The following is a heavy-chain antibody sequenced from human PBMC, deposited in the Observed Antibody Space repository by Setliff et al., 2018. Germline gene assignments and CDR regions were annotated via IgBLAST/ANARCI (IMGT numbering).Heavy chain of an antibody. V-gene: IGHV1-18*01. CDR1: GYTLSNSI. Sequence: ASVKVSCKASGYTLSNSILSWVRQAPGQGLEWVGWISAYNGKTYFAQKFQDRITLTTDTSTNTGYLELRGLRSDDTAVYYCLRLVRYCTKIACQAISGDEVWGLGTLVTVSS. J-gene: IGHJ4*02. D-gene: IGHD2-8*01. CDR3: LRLVRYCTKIACQAISGDEV. CDR2: ISAYNGKT.